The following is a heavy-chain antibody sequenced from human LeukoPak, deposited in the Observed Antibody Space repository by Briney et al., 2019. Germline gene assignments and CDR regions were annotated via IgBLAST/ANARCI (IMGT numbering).Heavy chain of an antibody. D-gene: IGHD1-20*01. V-gene: IGHV3-53*01. Sequence: PGGSLRLSCAASGFTVSSNYMSWVRQAPGKGLEWVSVIYNGGSTYYADSVKGRFTISRDNSKNTLYLQMNSLRAEDTAVYYCARVDNWNDVSYYFDYWGQGTLVTVSS. J-gene: IGHJ4*02. CDR2: IYNGGST. CDR1: GFTVSSNY. CDR3: ARVDNWNDVSYYFDY.